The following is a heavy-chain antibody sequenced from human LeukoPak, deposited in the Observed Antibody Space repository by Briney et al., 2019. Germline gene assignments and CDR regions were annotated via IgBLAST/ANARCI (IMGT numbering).Heavy chain of an antibody. Sequence: PSQTLSLTCTVSGGSISSGGYYWSWIRQHPGKGLEWIGYIYYSGSTYYNPSLKSRVTISVDTSKNQFSLKLSSVTAADTAVYYCAREAGASTISERGEGDAFDIWGQGTMVTVSS. CDR2: IYYSGST. CDR3: AREAGASTISERGEGDAFDI. CDR1: GGSISSGGYY. V-gene: IGHV4-31*03. J-gene: IGHJ3*02. D-gene: IGHD3-9*01.